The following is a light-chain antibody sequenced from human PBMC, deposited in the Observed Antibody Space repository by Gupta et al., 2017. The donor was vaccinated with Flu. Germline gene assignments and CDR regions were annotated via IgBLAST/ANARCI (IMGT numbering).Light chain of an antibody. CDR1: QSVFYTSNNKTY. CDR3: QLDYATPPT. V-gene: IGKV4-1*01. Sequence: ETVVIRSPDTLVVSLAGGPTINCKSRQSVFYTSNNKTYLAWYQEKPGQPPRLLIYWASTRESGVPDRFSGSGSATDFALTISNLQAEDVAVYYCQLDYATPPTFGQGTRVEIK. CDR2: WAS. J-gene: IGKJ1*01.